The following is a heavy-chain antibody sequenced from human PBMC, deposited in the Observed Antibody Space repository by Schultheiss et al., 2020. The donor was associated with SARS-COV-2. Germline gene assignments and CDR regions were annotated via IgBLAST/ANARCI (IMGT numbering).Heavy chain of an antibody. D-gene: IGHD6-13*01. J-gene: IGHJ6*02. V-gene: IGHV4-61*08. CDR1: GGSISSGGYY. Sequence: SETLSLTCTVSGGSISSGGYYWSWIRQHPGKGLEWIGEINHSGSTNYNPSLKSRVTISVDTSKNQFSLKLSSVTAADTAVYYCASATSSSWYGRYYYYGMDVWGQGTTVTVSS. CDR2: INHSGST. CDR3: ASATSSSWYGRYYYYGMDV.